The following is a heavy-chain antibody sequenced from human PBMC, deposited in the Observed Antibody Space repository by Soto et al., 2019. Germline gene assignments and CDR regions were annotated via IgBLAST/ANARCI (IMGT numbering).Heavy chain of an antibody. J-gene: IGHJ4*02. Sequence: PSETLSLTCTVSGGSISSGGYYWSWIRQHPGKGLEWIGYIYYSGSTYYNPSLKSRVTISVDTSKNQFSLKLSSVTAADTAVYYCARSPNSGSYRFDYWGQGTLVTVSS. CDR1: GGSISSGGYY. CDR2: IYYSGST. D-gene: IGHD1-26*01. CDR3: ARSPNSGSYRFDY. V-gene: IGHV4-31*03.